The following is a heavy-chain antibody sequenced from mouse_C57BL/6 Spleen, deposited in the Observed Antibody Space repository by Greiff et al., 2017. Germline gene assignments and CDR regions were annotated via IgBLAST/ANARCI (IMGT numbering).Heavy chain of an antibody. CDR3: ARPEDGYFFDY. D-gene: IGHD2-3*01. Sequence: EVKLMESGGDLVKPGGSLKLSCAASGFTFSSYGMSWVRQTPDKRLEWVATISSGGSYTYYPDSVKGRFTISRDNAKNTLYLQMSSLKSEDTAMYYCARPEDGYFFDYWGQGTTLTVSS. CDR2: ISSGGSYT. CDR1: GFTFSSYG. J-gene: IGHJ2*01. V-gene: IGHV5-6*01.